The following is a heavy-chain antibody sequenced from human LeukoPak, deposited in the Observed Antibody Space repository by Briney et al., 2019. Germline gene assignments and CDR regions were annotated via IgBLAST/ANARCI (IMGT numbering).Heavy chain of an antibody. CDR2: IRQDGRQK. Sequence: GGSLRLSCEVSGSTFSSLWMSWVRQPPAKGLEWVASIRQDGRQKDYLDSVKGRFTVSRDNAKNSLFLHMNSLRVEDTAIYYCISGSGWIFHNWGQGTLVTVS. D-gene: IGHD6-19*01. J-gene: IGHJ4*02. CDR1: GSTFSSLW. V-gene: IGHV3-7*01. CDR3: ISGSGWIFHN.